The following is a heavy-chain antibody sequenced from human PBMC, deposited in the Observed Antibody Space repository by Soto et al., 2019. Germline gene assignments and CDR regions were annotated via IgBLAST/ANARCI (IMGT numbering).Heavy chain of an antibody. CDR1: VFTFDAHP. J-gene: IGHJ4*02. D-gene: IGHD6-13*01. CDR2: ISWNGGSR. Sequence: GGSRSLSGAASVFTFDAHPKHWLRQAPVECLEWVSVISWNGGSRGYADSVQGRFTIYRDNAKNSLYLQMNSLKPEDTALYYCAKALRSTAWYAISFFDNRGKGALVTVSS. CDR3: AKALRSTAWYAISFFDN. V-gene: IGHV3-9*01.